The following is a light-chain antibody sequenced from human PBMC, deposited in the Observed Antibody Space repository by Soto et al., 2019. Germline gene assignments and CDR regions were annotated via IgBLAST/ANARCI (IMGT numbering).Light chain of an antibody. CDR1: QTISSW. Sequence: DIQMTQSPSTLSASVGYRVTITCRASQTISSWLAWYQQKPGKAPKLLIYKASSLEGGVPSRFSGSGSGTEFTLTISSLQPDDFATYYCQQYNSYWTFGQGTKVDI. CDR3: QQYNSYWT. V-gene: IGKV1-5*03. CDR2: KAS. J-gene: IGKJ1*01.